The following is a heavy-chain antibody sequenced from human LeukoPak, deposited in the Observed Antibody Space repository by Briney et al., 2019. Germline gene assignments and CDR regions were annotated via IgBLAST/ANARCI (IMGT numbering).Heavy chain of an antibody. CDR1: GGSFSGYY. D-gene: IGHD6-13*01. CDR3: ASSGQYSSSWVSDY. Sequence: SETLSLTCAVYGGSFSGYYWSWIRQPPGKGLEWIGEINHSGSTNYNPPLKSRVTISVDTSKNQFSLKLSSVTAADTAVYYCASSGQYSSSWVSDYWGQGTLVTVSS. J-gene: IGHJ4*02. V-gene: IGHV4-34*01. CDR2: INHSGST.